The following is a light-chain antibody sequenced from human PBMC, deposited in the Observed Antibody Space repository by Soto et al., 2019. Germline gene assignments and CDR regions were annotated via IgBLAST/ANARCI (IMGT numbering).Light chain of an antibody. V-gene: IGLV1-44*01. CDR3: AAWDDSLRVRL. CDR2: GNN. J-gene: IGLJ3*02. CDR1: SSNIGGNT. Sequence: QSVLTQPPSASGTPGKRVTISCSGSSSNIGGNTLNWYQQLPGTAPKLLIYGNNQRPSGVPDRFSVSKSGTSASLAISGLQSEDEADYYCAAWDDSLRVRLFGGGTKVTVL.